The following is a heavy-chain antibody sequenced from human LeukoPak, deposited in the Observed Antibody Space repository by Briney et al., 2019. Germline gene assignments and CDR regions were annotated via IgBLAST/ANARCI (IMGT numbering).Heavy chain of an antibody. CDR1: GYTFTSYA. CDR3: ARAQYCSGGSCYSKGWNYYYYGMDV. CDR2: INAGNGNT. D-gene: IGHD2-15*01. J-gene: IGHJ6*02. V-gene: IGHV1-3*01. Sequence: ASVKVSCKASGYTFTSYAMHWVRQAPGQRLEWMGWINAGNGNTKCSQKFQGRVTITRDTSASTAYMELSSLRSEDTAVYYCARAQYCSGGSCYSKGWNYYYYGMDVWGQGTTVTVSS.